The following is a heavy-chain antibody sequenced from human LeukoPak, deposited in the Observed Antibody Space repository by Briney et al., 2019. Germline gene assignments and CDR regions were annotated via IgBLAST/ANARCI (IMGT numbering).Heavy chain of an antibody. D-gene: IGHD4-11*01. J-gene: IGHJ5*02. CDR3: ASLPTGPYNWFDP. Sequence: GGSLRLSCAASGFTFSSYEMNWVRQAPGRGLEWVSYISSSGSTIYYADSVKGRFTISRDNAKNSLYLQMNSLRAEDTAVYYCASLPTGPYNWFDPWGQGTLVTVSS. CDR1: GFTFSSYE. V-gene: IGHV3-48*03. CDR2: ISSSGSTI.